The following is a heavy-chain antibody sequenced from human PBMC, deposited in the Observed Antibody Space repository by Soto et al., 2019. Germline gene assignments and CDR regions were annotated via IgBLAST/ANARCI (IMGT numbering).Heavy chain of an antibody. Sequence: GGSLRLSCAASGFTFSSYSMNWVRQAPGKGLEWVSSISSSSSYIYYADSVKGRFTISRDNAKNSLYLQMNSLRAKDTAVYYCATFSWYYGMDVWGQGTTVTVSS. CDR2: ISSSSSYI. J-gene: IGHJ6*02. V-gene: IGHV3-21*01. CDR1: GFTFSSYS. CDR3: ATFSWYYGMDV.